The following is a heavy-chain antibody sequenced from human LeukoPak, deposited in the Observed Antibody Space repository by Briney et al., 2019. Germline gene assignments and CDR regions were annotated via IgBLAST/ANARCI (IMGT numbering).Heavy chain of an antibody. V-gene: IGHV3-21*01. CDR1: GFTFSSYS. J-gene: IGHJ4*02. D-gene: IGHD3-22*01. CDR3: ARDASSGYSHYDY. CDR2: ISSSSSYI. Sequence: GGSLRLSCAASGFTFSSYSMNWVRQAPGKGLEWVSSISSSSSYIYYADSVKDRFTISRDNAKNSLYLQMNSLRAEDTAVYYCARDASSGYSHYDYWGQGTLVTVSS.